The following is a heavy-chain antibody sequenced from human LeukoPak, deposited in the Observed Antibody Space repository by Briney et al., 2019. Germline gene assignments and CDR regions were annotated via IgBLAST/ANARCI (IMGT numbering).Heavy chain of an antibody. Sequence: GGSLRLPCAASGFTFSSYGMHWVRQAPGKGLEWVAVIWYDGSNKYYADSVKGRFTISRDNSKNTLYLQMNSLRAEDTAVYYCAKETFSSGWYYFDYWGQGTLVTVSS. CDR2: IWYDGSNK. J-gene: IGHJ4*02. CDR3: AKETFSSGWYYFDY. V-gene: IGHV3-33*06. CDR1: GFTFSSYG. D-gene: IGHD6-19*01.